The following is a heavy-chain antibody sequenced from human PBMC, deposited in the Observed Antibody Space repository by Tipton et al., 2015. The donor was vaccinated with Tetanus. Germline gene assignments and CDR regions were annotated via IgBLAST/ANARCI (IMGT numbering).Heavy chain of an antibody. Sequence: TLSLTCAVYGGSFSGYYWSWIRQPPGKGLEWIGEINHSGSTNYNPSLKSRVTISVDTSKNQFSLKLSSVTAADTAVYYCARAQSDAFDIWGQGTMVTVSS. CDR3: ARAQSDAFDI. CDR2: INHSGST. CDR1: GGSFSGYY. V-gene: IGHV4-34*01. J-gene: IGHJ3*02.